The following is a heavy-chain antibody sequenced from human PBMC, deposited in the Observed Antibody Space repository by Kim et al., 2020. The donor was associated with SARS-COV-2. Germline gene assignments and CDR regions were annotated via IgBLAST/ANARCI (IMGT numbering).Heavy chain of an antibody. V-gene: IGHV3-49*04. D-gene: IGHD5-18*01. J-gene: IGHJ4*02. Sequence: GGSLRLSCTASGFTFGDYAMSWVRQAPGKGLEWVGFIRSKAYGGTTEYAASVKGRFTISRDDSKSIAYLQMNSLKTEDTAVYYCTRGGDTAMVYPYWGQGTLVTVSS. CDR1: GFTFGDYA. CDR3: TRGGDTAMVYPY. CDR2: IRSKAYGGTT.